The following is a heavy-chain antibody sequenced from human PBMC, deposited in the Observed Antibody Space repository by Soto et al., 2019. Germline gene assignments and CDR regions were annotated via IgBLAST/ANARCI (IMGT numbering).Heavy chain of an antibody. CDR3: AKDQKDVVVIAIEKQYYFDY. Sequence: PGGSLRLSCAASGFTFSSYGMHWVRQAPGKGLEWVAVISYDGSNKYYADSVKGRFTISRDNSKNTLYLQMNSLRAEDTAVYYCAKDQKDVVVIAIEKQYYFDYWGQGTLVTVSS. D-gene: IGHD2-21*01. V-gene: IGHV3-30*18. CDR2: ISYDGSNK. CDR1: GFTFSSYG. J-gene: IGHJ4*02.